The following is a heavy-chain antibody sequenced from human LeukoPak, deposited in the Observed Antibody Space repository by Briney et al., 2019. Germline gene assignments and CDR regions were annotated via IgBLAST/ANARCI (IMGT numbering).Heavy chain of an antibody. D-gene: IGHD2-15*01. J-gene: IGHJ4*02. Sequence: GGSLRLSCAASGFTFNTYAVHWVRQAPGKGLEWVAVISYDGSINFYTASVKGRFTISRDNSKNTLYLQMNSLRIDDTALYFCARDRRYCSGGSCYFDYFFDYWGQGTLVTVSS. V-gene: IGHV3-30*04. CDR1: GFTFNTYA. CDR3: ARDRRYCSGGSCYFDYFFDY. CDR2: ISYDGSIN.